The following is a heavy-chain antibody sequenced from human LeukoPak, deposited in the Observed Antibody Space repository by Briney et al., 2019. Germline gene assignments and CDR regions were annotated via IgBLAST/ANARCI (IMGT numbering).Heavy chain of an antibody. CDR1: GGSISSGDYY. V-gene: IGHV4-30-4*01. CDR2: ICYSGST. D-gene: IGHD2-15*01. CDR3: ARGVVVAATLDY. Sequence: SQTLPLTCTVSGGSISSGDYYWSWIRQPPGKGLEWIGYICYSGSTYYNPSLKSRVTISVDTSKNQFSLKLSSVTAADTAVYYCARGVVVAATLDYWGQGTLVTVSS. J-gene: IGHJ4*02.